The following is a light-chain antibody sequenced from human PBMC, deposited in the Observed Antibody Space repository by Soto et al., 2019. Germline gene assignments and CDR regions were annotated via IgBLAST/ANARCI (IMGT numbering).Light chain of an antibody. CDR2: DAS. CDR3: QQRQHWPPIT. CDR1: QSVSSY. V-gene: IGKV3-11*01. Sequence: EIVLTQSPATLSLSPGEGATLSCRASQSVSSYLAWYQQKPGQAPRLLIYDASNRVTGTPARFGGSGSGTDFTLTISSLEPEDFAVYYCQQRQHWPPITFGQGTRLEIK. J-gene: IGKJ5*01.